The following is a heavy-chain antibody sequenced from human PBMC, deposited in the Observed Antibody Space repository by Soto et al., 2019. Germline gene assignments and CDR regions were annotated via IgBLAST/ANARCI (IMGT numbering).Heavy chain of an antibody. V-gene: IGHV3-11*06. CDR3: ARFPSGDYYYGMDV. CDR1: GFTFSDYY. Sequence: GGSLRLSCAASGFTFSDYYMSWIRQAPGKGLEWVSYISSSSSYTNYADSVKGRFTISRDNAKNSLYLQMNSLRAEGTAVYYCARFPSGDYYYGMDVWGQGTTVTVSS. CDR2: ISSSSSYT. J-gene: IGHJ6*02. D-gene: IGHD7-27*01.